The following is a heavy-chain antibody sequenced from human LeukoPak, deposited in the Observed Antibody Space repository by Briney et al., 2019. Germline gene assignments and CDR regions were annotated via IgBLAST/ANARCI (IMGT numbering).Heavy chain of an antibody. J-gene: IGHJ6*02. CDR1: GGSISSSSYY. V-gene: IGHV4-39*07. CDR3: ARDRGYYGSGRFYYYGMDV. D-gene: IGHD3-10*01. Sequence: PSETLSLTCTVSGGSISSSSYYWGWIRQPPGKGLEWIGSIYYSGSTYYNPSLKSRVTISVDTSKNQFSLKLSSVTAADTAVYYCARDRGYYGSGRFYYYGMDVWGQGTTVTVSS. CDR2: IYYSGST.